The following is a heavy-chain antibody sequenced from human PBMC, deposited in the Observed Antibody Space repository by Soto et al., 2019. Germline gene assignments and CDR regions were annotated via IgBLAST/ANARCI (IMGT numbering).Heavy chain of an antibody. CDR3: VVAAQPYYFDY. V-gene: IGHV1-18*01. CDR2: ISAYNGNT. CDR1: GYTFTSYA. J-gene: IGHJ4*02. Sequence: GASVKVSCKASGYTFTSYAMHWVRQAPGQRLEWMGWISAYNGNTNYAQKLRGRVTMTTDTSTSTAYMELRSLRSDDTAVYYCVVAAQPYYFDYWGQGTLVTVS. D-gene: IGHD2-15*01.